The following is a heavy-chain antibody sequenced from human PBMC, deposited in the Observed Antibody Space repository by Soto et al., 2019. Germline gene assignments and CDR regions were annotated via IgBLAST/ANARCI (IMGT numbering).Heavy chain of an antibody. Sequence: PSETLSLTCAVYGGSFSGYYWSWIRQPPGKGLEWIGEINHSGSTNYNPSLKSRVTISVDTSKNQFSLKLSSVTAADTAVYYCARVLRVRGYSYGSYYFDYWGQGTLDTVSS. D-gene: IGHD5-18*01. CDR1: GGSFSGYY. CDR2: INHSGST. V-gene: IGHV4-34*01. CDR3: ARVLRVRGYSYGSYYFDY. J-gene: IGHJ4*02.